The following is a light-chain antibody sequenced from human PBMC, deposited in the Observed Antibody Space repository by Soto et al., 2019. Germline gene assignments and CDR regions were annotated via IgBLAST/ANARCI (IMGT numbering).Light chain of an antibody. Sequence: QSVLTQPPSVSAAPGQKVTISCSGRSSNIGNNYVSWYQQLPGTAPKLLIYENNKRPSGIPDRFSGSKSGTSATLGITGLQTGDEADYDCGTWDSSLSAVVFGGGTKVTV. CDR1: SSNIGNNY. V-gene: IGLV1-51*02. CDR2: ENN. J-gene: IGLJ2*01. CDR3: GTWDSSLSAVV.